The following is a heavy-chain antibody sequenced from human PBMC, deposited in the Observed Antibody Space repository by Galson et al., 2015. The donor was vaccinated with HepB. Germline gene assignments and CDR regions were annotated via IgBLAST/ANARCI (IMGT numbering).Heavy chain of an antibody. CDR2: IYSGGST. CDR3: ARGGYYDSSGNSRWVDY. V-gene: IGHV3-53*04. J-gene: IGHJ4*02. CDR1: GFTVSSNY. Sequence: SLRLSCAASGFTVSSNYMSWVRQAPGKGLEWVSVIYSGGSTYYADSVKGRFTISRHNSKNTLYLQMNSLRAEDTAVYYCARGGYYDSSGNSRWVDYWGQGTLVTVSS. D-gene: IGHD3-22*01.